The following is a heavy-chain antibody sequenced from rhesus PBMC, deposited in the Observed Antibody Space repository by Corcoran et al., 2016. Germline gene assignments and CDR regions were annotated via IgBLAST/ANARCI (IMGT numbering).Heavy chain of an antibody. CDR2: IDGKSAST. CDR1: GGSITGYY. D-gene: IGHD4-29*01. J-gene: IGHJ4*01. Sequence: QVKLQQWGEGLVKPSETLSLTCAVYGGSITGYYWSWIRQPPGKGLEWIGKIDGKSASTNYTPSLKNRVTISKDTSKNQFSLKLSSVTAADTAVYYCARGILRSASFDYWGQGVLVTVSS. V-gene: IGHV4-73*01. CDR3: ARGILRSASFDY.